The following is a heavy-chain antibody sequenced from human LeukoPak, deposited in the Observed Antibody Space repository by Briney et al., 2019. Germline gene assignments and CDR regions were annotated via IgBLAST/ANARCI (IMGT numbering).Heavy chain of an antibody. CDR1: GFTVSSNY. Sequence: GGSLRLSCAASGFTVSSNYMSWVRQAPGKGLEWVSGISWNSGSIGYADSVKGRFTISRDNAKNSLYLQMNSLRAEDTALYYCAKGPGYYYDSSGYYGDWGQGTLVTVSS. V-gene: IGHV3-9*01. J-gene: IGHJ4*02. D-gene: IGHD3-22*01. CDR3: AKGPGYYYDSSGYYGD. CDR2: ISWNSGSI.